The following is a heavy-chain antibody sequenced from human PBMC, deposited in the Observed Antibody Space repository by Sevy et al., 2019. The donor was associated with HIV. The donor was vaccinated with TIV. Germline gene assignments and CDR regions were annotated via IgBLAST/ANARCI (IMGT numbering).Heavy chain of an antibody. Sequence: GGSLRLSCAASGFTFSSYGMHWVRQAPGKGLEWVAVIWYDGSNKYYADSVKGRFTISRDNSKNTLYVQMNSLRAEDTAVYYCARDETYCSSTSCYLYYYGMDVWGQGTTVTVSS. J-gene: IGHJ6*02. CDR3: ARDETYCSSTSCYLYYYGMDV. D-gene: IGHD2-2*01. CDR2: IWYDGSNK. V-gene: IGHV3-33*01. CDR1: GFTFSSYG.